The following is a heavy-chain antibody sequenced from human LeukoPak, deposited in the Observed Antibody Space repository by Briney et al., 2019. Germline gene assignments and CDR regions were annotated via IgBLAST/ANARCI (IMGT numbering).Heavy chain of an antibody. Sequence: SETLSLTCTVSDGSISSSSYYWGWIRQPPGKGLEWIGSIYYSGSTYYNPSLKSRVTISVDTSKNQFSLKLSSVPAADTAVDYCARDPGYSRPNWFDPWGQGTLVTVSS. V-gene: IGHV4-39*07. CDR3: ARDPGYSRPNWFDP. CDR2: IYYSGST. J-gene: IGHJ5*02. CDR1: DGSISSSSYY. D-gene: IGHD6-13*01.